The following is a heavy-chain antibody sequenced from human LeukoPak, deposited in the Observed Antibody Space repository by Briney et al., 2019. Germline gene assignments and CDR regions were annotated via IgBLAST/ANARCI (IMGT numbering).Heavy chain of an antibody. J-gene: IGHJ4*02. CDR2: ISGSGGST. Sequence: GGSLRLSCAASGFTFSNYAMSWVRQAPGKGLEWVSAISGSGGSTYYADSVKGRFTISRDNSKNTLYLQMNSLRAEDTAVYYCAKGPSGITMIVVVITGHPFDYWGQGTLVTASS. D-gene: IGHD3-22*01. V-gene: IGHV3-23*01. CDR3: AKGPSGITMIVVVITGHPFDY. CDR1: GFTFSNYA.